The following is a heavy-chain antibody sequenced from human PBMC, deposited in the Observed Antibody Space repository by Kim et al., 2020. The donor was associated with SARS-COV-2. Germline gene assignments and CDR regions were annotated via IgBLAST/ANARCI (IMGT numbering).Heavy chain of an antibody. CDR2: FDPDSGRT. Sequence: ASVKVSCTASGYTFASYDINWVRQAAGQGLEWMGGFDPDSGRTNYAQKFQGRITLTRNTFTSTAYMELSSLRSDDTAVYYCARGYRLRRAEYWGQGTLVTVSP. V-gene: IGHV1-8*01. CDR1: GYTFASYD. CDR3: ARGYRLRRAEY. D-gene: IGHD2-2*01. J-gene: IGHJ4*02.